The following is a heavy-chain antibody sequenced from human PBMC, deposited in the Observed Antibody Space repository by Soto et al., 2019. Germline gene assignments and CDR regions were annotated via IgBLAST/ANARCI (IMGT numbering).Heavy chain of an antibody. CDR1: GGSFGGYY. V-gene: IGHV4-34*01. CDR3: ARGHFAFLAAAGGAFDI. D-gene: IGHD6-13*01. J-gene: IGHJ3*02. Sequence: KPSETLSLTCAVYGGSFGGYYWSWIRQPPGKGLEWIGEINHSGSTNYNPSLKSRVTISVDTSKNQFSLKLSSVTAADTAVYYCARGHFAFLAAAGGAFDIWGQGTMVTVSS. CDR2: INHSGST.